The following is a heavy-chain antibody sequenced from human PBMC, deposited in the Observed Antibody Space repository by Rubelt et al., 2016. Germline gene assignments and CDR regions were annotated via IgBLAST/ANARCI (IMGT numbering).Heavy chain of an antibody. D-gene: IGHD4-23*01. CDR3: ARDVGGNSVLYYFDY. V-gene: IGHV1-18*01. Sequence: QVQLVQSGSELKKPGASVKVSCKASGYTFTSYGISWVRQAPGQGLEWMGWISAYNDNTNYAQKLQGRVTMTTDTSTSTAYMELRSLRSDDTAVYYCARDVGGNSVLYYFDYWGQGTLVTVSS. CDR2: ISAYNDNT. CDR1: GYTFTSYG. J-gene: IGHJ4*02.